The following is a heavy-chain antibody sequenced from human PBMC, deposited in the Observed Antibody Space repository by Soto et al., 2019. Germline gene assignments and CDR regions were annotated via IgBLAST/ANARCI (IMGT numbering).Heavy chain of an antibody. J-gene: IGHJ4*02. CDR3: VIDGPRITIYGDGDY. V-gene: IGHV3-30*04. Sequence: QVQLVESGGGVVQPGRSLRLSCAASGFTFSTYVMHWVRQAPGKGLEWVAVISYDGTNKNYADSVKGRFTITRDNSRNTLYLQMNSLRTEDTAVYYCVIDGPRITIYGDGDYWGQGTLVTVSS. CDR1: GFTFSTYV. CDR2: ISYDGTNK. D-gene: IGHD3-3*01.